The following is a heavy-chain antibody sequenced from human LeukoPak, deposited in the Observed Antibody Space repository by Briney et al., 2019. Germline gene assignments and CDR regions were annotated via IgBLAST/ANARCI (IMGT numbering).Heavy chain of an antibody. V-gene: IGHV4-39*01. CDR2: IYYSGTT. J-gene: IGHJ4*02. CDR1: GGPISGSSYY. Sequence: PSETLSLTCTVSGGPISGSSYYWGWIRQPPGKGLEWIGSIYYSGTTYYNLSLKSRVTISVDTSKNQFSLKLSSVTAADTAVYYCARYSSGWPCDYWGQGTLVTVSS. CDR3: ARYSSGWPCDY. D-gene: IGHD6-19*01.